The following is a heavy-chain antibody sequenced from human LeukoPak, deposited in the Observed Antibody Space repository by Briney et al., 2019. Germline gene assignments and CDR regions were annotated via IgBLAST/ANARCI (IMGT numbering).Heavy chain of an antibody. J-gene: IGHJ4*02. CDR3: ATARGQWSPWGAFDY. CDR2: FDPEDGET. D-gene: IGHD2-15*01. V-gene: IGHV1-24*01. CDR1: GYTLTELS. Sequence: ASVKVSCKVSGYTLTELSMHWVRQAPGKGLEWMGGFDPEDGETIYAQKFQGRVTMTEDTSTDTAYMELSSLRSEDTAVYYCATARGQWSPWGAFDYWAQEPLVTVSS.